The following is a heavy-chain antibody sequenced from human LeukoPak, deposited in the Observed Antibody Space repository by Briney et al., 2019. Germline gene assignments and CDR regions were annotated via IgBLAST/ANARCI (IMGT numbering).Heavy chain of an antibody. CDR3: AREFYYYDSSGDNWFDP. V-gene: IGHV4-4*07. J-gene: IGHJ5*02. CDR2: IYSGGST. Sequence: SETLSLTCSVSGVSISSYYWTWIRLPAGKGLEWIGRIYSGGSTNYNTSLKSRVTMSVDTSKNQFSLKLTSVTAADTAVYYCAREFYYYDSSGDNWFDPWGQGTLVTVSS. D-gene: IGHD3-22*01. CDR1: GVSISSYY.